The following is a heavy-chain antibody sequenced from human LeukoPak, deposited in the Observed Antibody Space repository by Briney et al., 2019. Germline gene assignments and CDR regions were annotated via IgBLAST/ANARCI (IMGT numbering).Heavy chain of an antibody. Sequence: SETLSLTCTVSGASTSAYYWSWIRQPPGKGLEGIGNSYSGGNANYNPSLKSRVTISIDTSENQFSLRLTSVTAADTAIYFCAHSKRGGGYYINAFAVWGQGALVTISS. V-gene: IGHV4-59*01. D-gene: IGHD1-26*01. CDR2: SYSGGNA. CDR1: GASTSAYY. J-gene: IGHJ3*01. CDR3: AHSKRGGGYYINAFAV.